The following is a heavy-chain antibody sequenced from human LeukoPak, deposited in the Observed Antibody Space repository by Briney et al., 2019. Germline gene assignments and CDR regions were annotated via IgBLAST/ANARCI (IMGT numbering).Heavy chain of an antibody. D-gene: IGHD5-12*01. CDR1: GYTFTSYY. V-gene: IGHV1-46*01. CDR3: ARLVRGLQRLNIGRDSDYATGYYLDS. Sequence: ASVKVSCKASGYTFTSYYMHWVRQAPGQGLEWMGIINPSGGSTSYAQKFQGRVTMTRDMSTSTVYMELSSLRSEDTAVYYCARLVRGLQRLNIGRDSDYATGYYLDSWGQGTLVTVSS. J-gene: IGHJ4*02. CDR2: INPSGGST.